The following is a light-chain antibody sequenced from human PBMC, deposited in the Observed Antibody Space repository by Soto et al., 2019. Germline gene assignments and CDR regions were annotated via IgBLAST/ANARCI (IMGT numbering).Light chain of an antibody. J-gene: IGLJ7*01. CDR2: EVN. CDR1: SSDIGGYNF. CDR3: SSYTSSSTLV. V-gene: IGLV2-8*01. Sequence: QSALTQPPSASGSPGQSVTISCTGTSSDIGGYNFVSWYQQHPGKAPKLMIDEVNKRPSGVPDRFSGSKSGNTASLTVSGLQAEDEADYYCSSYTSSSTLVFGGGTQLTVL.